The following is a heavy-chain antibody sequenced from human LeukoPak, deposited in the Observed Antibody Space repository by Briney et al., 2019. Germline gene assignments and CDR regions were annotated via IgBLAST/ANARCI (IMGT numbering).Heavy chain of an antibody. Sequence: SGPTLVNPSEILSLTCSVSGASISTYYWNWIRQSAGKGLEWIGRIYTSGNTNYNPSLKSRVTMSADTSKNQLSLKLSSVTAADTAVYYCARGGYCSSSSCYPYNMDVWGKGTTVTVSS. J-gene: IGHJ6*03. V-gene: IGHV4-4*07. CDR3: ARGGYCSSSSCYPYNMDV. CDR2: IYTSGNT. CDR1: GASISTYY. D-gene: IGHD2-2*03.